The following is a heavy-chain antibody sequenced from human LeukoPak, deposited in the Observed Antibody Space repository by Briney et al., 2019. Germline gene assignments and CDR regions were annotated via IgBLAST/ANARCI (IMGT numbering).Heavy chain of an antibody. Sequence: GGSLRLSCAPSGFTFNNYAMNWIRQAPGKGLEWVSVISGSGGNTYYTDSVKGRFSISRDDSKSTLYLQLNSLRAEDTALYYCARCTGGTCYLPLDYWGQGTLVTVSS. V-gene: IGHV3-23*01. CDR2: ISGSGGNT. CDR1: GFTFNNYA. CDR3: ARCTGGTCYLPLDY. J-gene: IGHJ4*02. D-gene: IGHD2-15*01.